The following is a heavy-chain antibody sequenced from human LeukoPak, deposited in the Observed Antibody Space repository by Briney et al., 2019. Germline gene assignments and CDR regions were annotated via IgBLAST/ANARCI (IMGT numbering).Heavy chain of an antibody. CDR3: ARDLSGYVIPRGAFDI. CDR1: GGSISSYY. D-gene: IGHD5-12*01. J-gene: IGHJ3*02. Sequence: SETLSLTCTVSGGSISSYYWSWIRQPPGKGLEWIGYIYYSGSTNYNPSLKSRVTISVDTSKNQFSLKLSSVTAADTAVHYCARDLSGYVIPRGAFDIWGQGTMVTVSS. V-gene: IGHV4-59*12. CDR2: IYYSGST.